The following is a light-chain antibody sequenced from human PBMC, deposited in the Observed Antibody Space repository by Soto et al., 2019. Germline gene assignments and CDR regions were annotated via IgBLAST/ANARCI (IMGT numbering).Light chain of an antibody. CDR3: QQRSNWPLT. J-gene: IGKJ4*01. CDR2: DAS. V-gene: IGKV3-11*01. CDR1: QTVSSY. Sequence: EIVLTQSPATLSLSPGERATFSCRASQTVSSYLAWYQQKPGQAPRLLIYDASNRATGIPTRFSGSGSGTDFTLTISSLEPEDFALYYCQQRSNWPLTFGGGTKVEIK.